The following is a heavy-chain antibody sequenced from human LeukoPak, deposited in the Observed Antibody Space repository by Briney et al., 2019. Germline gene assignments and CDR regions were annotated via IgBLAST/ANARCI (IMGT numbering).Heavy chain of an antibody. CDR1: GFTFNRFA. V-gene: IGHV3-30*18. J-gene: IGHJ5*02. CDR3: AKYSYSEHYYQGGWFDP. Sequence: GGSLRPSCAASGFTFNRFAMYWVRQAPGKGLEWVAVISHDGNNRDYANSVKGRFTISRDTSKNTLSLQMNSLRGDDTAIYYCAKYSYSEHYYQGGWFDPWGQGTLVTVSS. CDR2: ISHDGNNR. D-gene: IGHD1-26*01.